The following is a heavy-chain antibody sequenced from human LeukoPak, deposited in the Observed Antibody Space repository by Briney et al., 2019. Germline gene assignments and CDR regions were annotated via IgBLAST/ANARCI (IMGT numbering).Heavy chain of an antibody. V-gene: IGHV1-2*02. CDR2: INPNSGDT. CDR1: GYTFTGYY. J-gene: IGHJ5*02. Sequence: GASVMVSCKASGYTFTGYYMHWVRQAPGQGLEWMGWINPNSGDTKYAQKFQGRVTMTRDTSISTAYMELSGLNSDDTAVYYCSRGPVPAAIFRFDPWGQGTLVTVSS. CDR3: SRGPVPAAIFRFDP. D-gene: IGHD2-2*01.